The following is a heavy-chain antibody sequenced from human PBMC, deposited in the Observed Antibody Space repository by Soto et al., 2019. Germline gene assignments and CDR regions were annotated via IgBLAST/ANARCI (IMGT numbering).Heavy chain of an antibody. CDR2: ISWDGGST. CDR3: AKPMVRGSSFADLFDY. J-gene: IGHJ4*02. V-gene: IGHV3-43*01. CDR1: GFTFDDYT. D-gene: IGHD3-10*01. Sequence: GGSLRLSCAASGFTFDDYTMHWVRQAPGKGLEWVSLISWDGGSTYYADSVKGRFTISRDNSKNSLYLQMNSLRTGDTALYYCAKPMVRGSSFADLFDYWGQGTLVTVSS.